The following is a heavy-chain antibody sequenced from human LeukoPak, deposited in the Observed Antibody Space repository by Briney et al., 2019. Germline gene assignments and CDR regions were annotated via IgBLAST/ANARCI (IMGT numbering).Heavy chain of an antibody. D-gene: IGHD3-10*01. Sequence: GGSLRLSCAASGFTVSSNYMSWVRQAPGKGLEWVSVIYSGGSTYYADSVKGRFTISRDNSKNTLYPQMNSLRAEDTAVYYCASLKTYYYGSGSYYRAFDIWGQGTMVTVSS. J-gene: IGHJ3*02. CDR3: ASLKTYYYGSGSYYRAFDI. V-gene: IGHV3-53*01. CDR2: IYSGGST. CDR1: GFTVSSNY.